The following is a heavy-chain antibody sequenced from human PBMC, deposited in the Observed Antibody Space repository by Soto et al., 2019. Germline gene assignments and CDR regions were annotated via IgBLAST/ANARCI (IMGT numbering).Heavy chain of an antibody. CDR2: FDPEDGET. D-gene: IGHD4-17*01. CDR3: ATDFRQPPRRDDYGDYAPRGHHDRFDY. Sequence: GASVKVSCKVSGYTLTELSMHWVRQAPGKGLEWMGGFDPEDGETIYAQKFQGRVTMTEDTSTDTAYMELSSLRSEDTAVYYCATDFRQPPRRDDYGDYAPRGHHDRFDYWGQGTLLTVSS. CDR1: GYTLTELS. J-gene: IGHJ4*02. V-gene: IGHV1-24*01.